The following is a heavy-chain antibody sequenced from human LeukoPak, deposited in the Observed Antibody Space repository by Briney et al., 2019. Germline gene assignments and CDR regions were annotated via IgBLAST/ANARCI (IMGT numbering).Heavy chain of an antibody. CDR2: IYYSGST. CDR3: ARDGTRGFDP. V-gene: IGHV4-59*01. J-gene: IGHJ5*02. D-gene: IGHD3-10*01. CDR1: GGSLSSYY. Sequence: PSETLSLTCTVSGGSLSSYYWSWVRQPPGKGLERIGYIYYSGSTNYNPALTSRVTISVDTSNNQFSLKLSSVTAADTAVYYCARDGTRGFDPWGQGTLVAVSS.